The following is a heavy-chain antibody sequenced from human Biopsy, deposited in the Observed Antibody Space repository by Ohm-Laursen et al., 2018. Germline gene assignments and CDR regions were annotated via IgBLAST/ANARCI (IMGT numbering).Heavy chain of an antibody. CDR1: GDSITSYF. Sequence: SETLSLTYTVSGDSITSYFWNWIRQAPGKGLEWIGNIYYRGNTNYSPSLKSRATISLDSSKNQFSLNLNSVTATDTAVYYCARRLPLRGFAFDVWGQGTVVTVS. CDR3: ARRLPLRGFAFDV. V-gene: IGHV4-59*08. CDR2: IYYRGNT. J-gene: IGHJ3*01. D-gene: IGHD3-10*01.